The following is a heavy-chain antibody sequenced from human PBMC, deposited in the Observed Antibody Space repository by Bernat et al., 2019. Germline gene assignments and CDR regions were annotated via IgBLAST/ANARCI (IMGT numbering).Heavy chain of an antibody. Sequence: QVQLVESGGGLVKPGGSLRLSCAAPGFTFSDYYMSWIRQAPGKGLEWVSYISSSSSYTNYADSVKGRFTISRDNAKNSLYLQMNSLRAEDTAVYYLAGGKGLEDQYFDYWGQGTLVTVSS. CDR3: AGGKGLEDQYFDY. V-gene: IGHV3-11*05. CDR2: ISSSSSYT. D-gene: IGHD3-16*01. J-gene: IGHJ4*02. CDR1: GFTFSDYY.